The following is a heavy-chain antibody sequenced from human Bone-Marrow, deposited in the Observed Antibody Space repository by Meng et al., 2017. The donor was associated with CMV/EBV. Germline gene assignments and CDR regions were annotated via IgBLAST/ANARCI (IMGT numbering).Heavy chain of an antibody. D-gene: IGHD3-3*01. Sequence: ASVKVSCKASGYTFTGYYMHWVRQAPGQGLEWMGWISAYNGNTNYAQKLQGRVTMTTDTSTSTAYMELRSLRSDDTAVYYCARDFDLWRGYPDYYGMDVWGQGTTVTGSS. CDR2: ISAYNGNT. J-gene: IGHJ6*01. CDR1: GYTFTGYY. CDR3: ARDFDLWRGYPDYYGMDV. V-gene: IGHV1-18*04.